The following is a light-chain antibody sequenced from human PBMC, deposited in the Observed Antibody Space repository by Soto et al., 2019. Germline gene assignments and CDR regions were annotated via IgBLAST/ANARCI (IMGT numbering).Light chain of an antibody. V-gene: IGKV1-17*01. CDR1: QGIGND. J-gene: IGKJ5*01. Sequence: DIQMTQSPSSLSASVGDRVTITCRASQGIGNDLGWYQQKPGKAPKRLIYGTSSLQSGVPSRFSGSGSGTEFTLTISSLQPEDFATYYCLQHNSYPITFGQGTRLEIK. CDR3: LQHNSYPIT. CDR2: GTS.